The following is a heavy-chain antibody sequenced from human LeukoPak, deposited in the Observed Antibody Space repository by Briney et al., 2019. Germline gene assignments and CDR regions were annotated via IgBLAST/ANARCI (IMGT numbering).Heavy chain of an antibody. D-gene: IGHD5-24*01. Sequence: PGGSLRLSCAASRFTFSSYWMHWVRQAPGKGLVWASFINSDGSGTRYADSVKGRFTISRDNAKNTLYLQMNSLRAEDTAVYYCARDRDGYFDYWGQGTLVTVSS. CDR3: ARDRDGYFDY. J-gene: IGHJ4*02. CDR1: RFTFSSYW. V-gene: IGHV3-74*01. CDR2: INSDGSGT.